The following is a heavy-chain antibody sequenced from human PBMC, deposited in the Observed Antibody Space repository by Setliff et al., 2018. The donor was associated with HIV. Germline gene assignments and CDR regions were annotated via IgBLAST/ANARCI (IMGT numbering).Heavy chain of an antibody. CDR2: ISSSSRSK. V-gene: IGHV3-21*03. Sequence: GGSLRLSCAASGFIFSSYEMNWVRQAPGKGLEWVSSISSSSRSKYYADSVKGRFTISRDNVKNSLYLQMNSLKTEDTAVYYCTTGGYYFDFWGQGTLVTVSS. J-gene: IGHJ4*02. CDR1: GFIFSSYE. CDR3: TTGGYYFDF. D-gene: IGHD3-16*01.